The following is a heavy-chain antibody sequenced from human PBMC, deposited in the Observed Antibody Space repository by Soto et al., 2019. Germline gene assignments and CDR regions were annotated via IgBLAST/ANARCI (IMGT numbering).Heavy chain of an antibody. CDR2: INPSGGSK. CDR1: GYTFTSYY. CDR3: ARASSGWSPNDY. J-gene: IGHJ4*02. Sequence: QVQLVQNGAEVKKPGASVTVSCKASGYTFTSYYMHWVLQAPGQRLEWMGLINPSGGSKSYAQKLQDRVTVTRDTATSTVYMELSSLRSEDTAVYYCARASSGWSPNDYWGQVTLVTVSS. V-gene: IGHV1-46*01. D-gene: IGHD6-19*01.